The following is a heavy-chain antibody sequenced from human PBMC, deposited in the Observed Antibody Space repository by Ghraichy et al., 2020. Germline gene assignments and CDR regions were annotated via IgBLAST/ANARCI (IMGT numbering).Heavy chain of an antibody. CDR2: IYYSGST. CDR3: ARTNYYDSSGYYGAFDI. CDR1: GGSISSYY. J-gene: IGHJ3*02. D-gene: IGHD3-22*01. Sequence: EPLSLTCTVSGGSISSYYWSWIRQPPGKGLEWIGYIYYSGSTNYNPSLKSRVTISVDTSKNQFSLKLSSVTAADTAVYYCARTNYYDSSGYYGAFDIWGQGTMVTVSS. V-gene: IGHV4-59*01.